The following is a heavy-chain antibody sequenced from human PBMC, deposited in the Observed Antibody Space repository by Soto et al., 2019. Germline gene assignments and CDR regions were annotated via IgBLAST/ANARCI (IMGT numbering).Heavy chain of an antibody. D-gene: IGHD1-26*01. V-gene: IGHV3-30*18. CDR3: AKEGGLSGSYYISISYYFDY. CDR1: GFTFSSYG. CDR2: ISYDGSNT. J-gene: IGHJ4*02. Sequence: QVQLVESGGGVVQPGRSLRLSCVASGFTFSSYGMHWVRQAPGKGLEWVAIISYDGSNTYYADSVKGRFTISRDNSKNTLYRQMNSLTAEDTSVYYCAKEGGLSGSYYISISYYFDYWGQGTLVTVSS.